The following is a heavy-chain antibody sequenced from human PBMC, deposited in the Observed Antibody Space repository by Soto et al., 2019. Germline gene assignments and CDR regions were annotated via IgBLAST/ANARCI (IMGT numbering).Heavy chain of an antibody. CDR2: IWFDGSNK. J-gene: IGHJ6*02. Sequence: XGCLRLSCAASGFNLRNSGMHWFRQAPGKGLEWVAVIWFDGSNKYYADSVKGRFTISRDNSKNTLFLQMNGLRVEDTAVYFCARGYYDFLSGRTDHYYHYGMDFWGQGTAVTVSS. CDR1: GFNLRNSG. D-gene: IGHD3-3*01. V-gene: IGHV3-33*01. CDR3: ARGYYDFLSGRTDHYYHYGMDF.